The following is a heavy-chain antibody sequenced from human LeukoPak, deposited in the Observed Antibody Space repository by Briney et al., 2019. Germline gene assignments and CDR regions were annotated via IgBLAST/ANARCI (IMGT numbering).Heavy chain of an antibody. D-gene: IGHD4-23*01. V-gene: IGHV4-30-4*01. Sequence: SETLSLTCTVSGGSISSGDYYWSWLRQPPGKGLEWIGYIYYSGSTYYNPSLKSRVTISVDTSKDQFSLKLSSVTAADTAVYYCARDLLNEGNHLDYWGQGTLVTVSS. CDR2: IYYSGST. CDR1: GGSISSGDYY. CDR3: ARDLLNEGNHLDY. J-gene: IGHJ4*02.